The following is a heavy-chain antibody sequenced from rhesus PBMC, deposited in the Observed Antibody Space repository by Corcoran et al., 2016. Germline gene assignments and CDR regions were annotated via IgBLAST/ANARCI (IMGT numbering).Heavy chain of an antibody. CDR2: IYGNSAST. CDR3: ARSRIAAAGTSGAFDF. Sequence: QVQLQQWGEGLVKPSETLSLTCAVYGGSISGYYYWSWIRQPPGKGLEWIVYIYGNSASTNYNPSLKNLVSISKDTSKSQFSLKLSSVTAADTAVYYCARSRIAAAGTSGAFDFWGQGLRVTVSS. V-gene: IGHV4-73*01. D-gene: IGHD6-25*01. CDR1: GGSISGYYY. J-gene: IGHJ3*01.